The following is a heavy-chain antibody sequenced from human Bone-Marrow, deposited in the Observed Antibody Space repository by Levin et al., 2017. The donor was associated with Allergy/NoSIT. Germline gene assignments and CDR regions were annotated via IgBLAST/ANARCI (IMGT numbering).Heavy chain of an antibody. CDR1: GFSFSNYA. J-gene: IGHJ3*01. CDR3: ARDLGGGRGASDL. Sequence: HPGGSLRLSCAASGFSFSNYAIHWVRQAPGKGLEWVAVISYDGVNKFYADSVKGRFAISRDNSKNTLYLQMNSLRAEDTAVFYCARDLGGGRGASDLWGQGTMVTVSS. CDR2: ISYDGVNK. D-gene: IGHD3-16*01. V-gene: IGHV3-30*09.